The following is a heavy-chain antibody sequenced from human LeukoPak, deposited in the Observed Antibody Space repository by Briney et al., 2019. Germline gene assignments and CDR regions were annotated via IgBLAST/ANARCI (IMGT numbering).Heavy chain of an antibody. Sequence: GGSLRLSCAASGFTFNSYWTSWVRQAPGKGLEWVANIKQDGSVRYYVDSVKGRFTISRDNAENALYLQMNSLRAEDTAVYYCARSIAAAGSYWGQGTLVTVSS. J-gene: IGHJ4*02. D-gene: IGHD6-13*01. CDR3: ARSIAAAGSY. CDR2: IKQDGSVR. V-gene: IGHV3-7*01. CDR1: GFTFNSYW.